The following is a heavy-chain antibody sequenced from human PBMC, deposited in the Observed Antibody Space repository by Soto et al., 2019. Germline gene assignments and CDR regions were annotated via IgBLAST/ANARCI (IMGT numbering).Heavy chain of an antibody. CDR1: GGSFSGYY. CDR3: ARGKTYGSGSYYKTSWFDP. D-gene: IGHD3-10*01. J-gene: IGHJ5*02. CDR2: INHSGST. V-gene: IGHV4-34*01. Sequence: SETLSLTCAVYGGSFSGYYWSWIRQPPGKGLEWIGEINHSGSTNYNPSLKSRVTISVDTSKNQFSLKLSSVTAADTAVYYCARGKTYGSGSYYKTSWFDPWGQGTLVTVSS.